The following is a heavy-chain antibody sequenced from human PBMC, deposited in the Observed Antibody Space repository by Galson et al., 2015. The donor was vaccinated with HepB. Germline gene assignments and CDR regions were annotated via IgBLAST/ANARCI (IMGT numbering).Heavy chain of an antibody. Sequence: LRLSCAASGFTFRSYAMSWVRRAPGKGLEWVSAISGSGGSTNYADSVKGRFTISRDNSKNTLYLQMNSLRAEDTAVYYCAKCSIAAAGTGYYFDYWGQGTLVTVSS. J-gene: IGHJ4*02. CDR3: AKCSIAAAGTGYYFDY. D-gene: IGHD6-13*01. CDR2: ISGSGGST. V-gene: IGHV3-23*01. CDR1: GFTFRSYA.